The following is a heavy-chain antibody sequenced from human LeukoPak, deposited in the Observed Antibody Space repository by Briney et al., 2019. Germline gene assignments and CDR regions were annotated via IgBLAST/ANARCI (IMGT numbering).Heavy chain of an antibody. V-gene: IGHV1-69*04. CDR3: ARAPLRAHSVGATEYYYGMDV. Sequence: SVNVSCKASGGTFSSHAISWVRQAPGQGLEWMGRIIPILGIANYAQKFQGRVTITADKSTSTAYMELSSLRSEDTAVYYCARAPLRAHSVGATEYYYGMDVWGQGTTVTVSS. CDR1: GGTFSSHA. CDR2: IIPILGIA. J-gene: IGHJ6*02. D-gene: IGHD1-26*01.